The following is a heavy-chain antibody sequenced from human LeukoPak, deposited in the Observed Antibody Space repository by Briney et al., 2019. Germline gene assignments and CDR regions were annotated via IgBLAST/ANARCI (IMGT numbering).Heavy chain of an antibody. CDR2: INSDGSST. CDR3: ARVGGYVPFDY. D-gene: IGHD5-12*01. J-gene: IGHJ4*02. Sequence: GGSLRLSCAASGFTFSSYWMHCVRQAPGKGLVWVSRINSDGSSTSYADSVKGRFTISRDNAKNTLYPQMNSLRAEDTAVYYCARVGGYVPFDYWGQGTPVTVSS. V-gene: IGHV3-74*01. CDR1: GFTFSSYW.